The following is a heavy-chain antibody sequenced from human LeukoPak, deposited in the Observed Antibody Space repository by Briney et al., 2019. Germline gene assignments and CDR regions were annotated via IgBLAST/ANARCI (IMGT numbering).Heavy chain of an antibody. CDR3: ARDRAWGNDAFDI. Sequence: GGSLRLSCAASGFTFSSYSMNWVRQAPGKGLEWVSYISSSSNTIYYADSVKGRFTISRDNAKNSLYLQMNSLRAEDTAVYYCARDRAWGNDAFDIWGQGTMVTVSS. D-gene: IGHD3-16*01. CDR1: GFTFSSYS. V-gene: IGHV3-48*01. J-gene: IGHJ3*02. CDR2: ISSSSNTI.